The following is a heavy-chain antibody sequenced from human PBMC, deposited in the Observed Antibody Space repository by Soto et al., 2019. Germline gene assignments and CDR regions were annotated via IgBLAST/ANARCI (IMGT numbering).Heavy chain of an antibody. J-gene: IGHJ4*02. CDR2: IYPGGSDT. V-gene: IGHV5-51*01. Sequence: GESLKISCKGSGYSFTSYWIGWVRQMPGKGLEWMGIIYPGGSDTRYSPSFQGQVTISADKSISTAYLQWSSLKASDTAMYYCARLGVGITMIVAAHQAFDYWGQGTLVTVSS. D-gene: IGHD3-22*01. CDR3: ARLGVGITMIVAAHQAFDY. CDR1: GYSFTSYW.